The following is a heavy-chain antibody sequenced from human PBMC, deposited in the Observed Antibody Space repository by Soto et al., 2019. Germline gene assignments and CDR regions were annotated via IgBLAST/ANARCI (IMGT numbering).Heavy chain of an antibody. CDR2: IYRSGAT. CDR1: GGSISRGDFS. CDR3: ARAKTNYVFEL. Sequence: SETLSLTCVVSGGSISRGDFSWTWIRQPPGKGLEWVGYIYRSGATYYNPSLKSLVSISLDKSKNQFSLNLTSVTAADTAVYCCARAKTNYVFELWGQGHLVNVS. J-gene: IGHJ4*02. D-gene: IGHD3-16*01. V-gene: IGHV4-30-2*01.